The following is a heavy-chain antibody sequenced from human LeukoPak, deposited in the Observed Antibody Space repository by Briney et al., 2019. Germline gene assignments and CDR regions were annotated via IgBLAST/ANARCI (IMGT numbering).Heavy chain of an antibody. CDR1: GFTFSSYA. D-gene: IGHD1-26*01. Sequence: GGSLRLSCAASGFTFSSYAMSWVRQAPGKGLEWVSAISGSGGSTYYADSVKGRFTISRDNSKNTLYLQMNSLRAEDTAVYYCAKKIRGISSGSYFYWGQGTLVTVSS. J-gene: IGHJ4*02. CDR2: ISGSGGST. CDR3: AKKIRGISSGSYFY. V-gene: IGHV3-23*01.